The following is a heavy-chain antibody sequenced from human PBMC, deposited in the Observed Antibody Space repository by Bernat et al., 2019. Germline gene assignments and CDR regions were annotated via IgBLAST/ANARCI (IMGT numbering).Heavy chain of an antibody. CDR1: GYTFTGYY. J-gene: IGHJ1*01. CDR2: INPNSGGT. D-gene: IGHD2-15*01. Sequence: QVQLVQSGAEVKKPGASVKVSCKASGYTFTGYYMHWVRQPPGQGLEWMGRINPNSGGTNYAQKFQGRVTMTRDTSISTAYMELSRLRSDDTAVYYCARGRYCSGGSCYSTYFQHWGQGTLVTVSS. V-gene: IGHV1-2*06. CDR3: ARGRYCSGGSCYSTYFQH.